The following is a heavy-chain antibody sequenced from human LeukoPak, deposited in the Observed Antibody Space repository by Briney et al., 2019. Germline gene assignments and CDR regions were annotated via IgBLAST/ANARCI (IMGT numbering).Heavy chain of an antibody. J-gene: IGHJ5*02. V-gene: IGHV4-34*01. CDR1: GGSFSGYY. CDR3: ARGRYSSGWYNWFDP. D-gene: IGHD6-13*01. Sequence: SETLSLTCAVYGGSFSGYYWSWIRQPPGKGLEWIGEINHSGSTNYNPSLKSRVTISVDTSKNQFSLKLSSVTAADTAVYYCARGRYSSGWYNWFDPWGQGTLVTVSS. CDR2: INHSGST.